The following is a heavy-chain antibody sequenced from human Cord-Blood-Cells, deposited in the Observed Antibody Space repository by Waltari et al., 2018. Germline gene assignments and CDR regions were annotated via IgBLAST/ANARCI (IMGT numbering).Heavy chain of an antibody. CDR1: GFTFSSYS. CDR2: ISSSNSYI. D-gene: IGHD3-16*02. CDR3: ARDSGDYVWGSYRYFDY. V-gene: IGHV3-21*01. J-gene: IGHJ4*02. Sequence: EVQLVESGGGLVKPGGSLRLSCAASGFTFSSYSMNWVRQAPGKGLEWVSSISSSNSYIYYADSVKGRFTISRDNAKNSLYLQMNSLRAEDTAVYYCARDSGDYVWGSYRYFDYWGQGTLVTVSS.